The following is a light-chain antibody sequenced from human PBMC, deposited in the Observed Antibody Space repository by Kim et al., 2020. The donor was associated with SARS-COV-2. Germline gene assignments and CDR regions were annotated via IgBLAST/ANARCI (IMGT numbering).Light chain of an antibody. CDR2: QDK. CDR1: QLGDKY. J-gene: IGLJ2*01. V-gene: IGLV3-1*01. Sequence: SYELTQPPSVSVSPGQTASITCSGDQLGDKYVCWYQQSPGQSPVLVIYQDKNRPSGIPERFSGSNSGNTATLTISGTQAMDEADYYCQAWDTTVVFGGGT. CDR3: QAWDTTVV.